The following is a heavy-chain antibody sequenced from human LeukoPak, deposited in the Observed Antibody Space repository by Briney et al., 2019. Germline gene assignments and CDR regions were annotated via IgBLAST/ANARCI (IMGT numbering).Heavy chain of an antibody. CDR2: IKSGGTRT. CDR1: RFTFSSYW. J-gene: IGHJ5*02. CDR3: ARGYYDFSTYTVDP. D-gene: IGHD3-22*01. Sequence: GGSLRLSCAASRFTFSSYWMHWVRQAPGKGLVWVSRIKSGGTRTTYADSVKGRFTISRDNAKNTLYLQMNSLRAEYTAIYYCARGYYDFSTYTVDPWGQGTLVTVSS. V-gene: IGHV3-74*03.